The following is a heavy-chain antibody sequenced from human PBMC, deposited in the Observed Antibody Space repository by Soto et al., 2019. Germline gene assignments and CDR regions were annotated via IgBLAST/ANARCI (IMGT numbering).Heavy chain of an antibody. CDR1: GFTFSSYA. CDR2: ISGSGGST. CDR3: AKGSYYYDSSGHVDY. V-gene: IGHV3-23*01. D-gene: IGHD3-22*01. Sequence: AGSLRLSCAASGFTFSSYAMSWVRQAPGKGLEWVSAISGSGGSTYYADSVKGRFTISRDNSKNTLYLQMNSLRAEDTAVYYCAKGSYYYDSSGHVDYWGQGTLVTVSS. J-gene: IGHJ4*02.